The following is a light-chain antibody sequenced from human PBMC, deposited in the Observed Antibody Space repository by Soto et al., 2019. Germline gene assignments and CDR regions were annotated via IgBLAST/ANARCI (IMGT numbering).Light chain of an antibody. CDR3: QQYDSYSYT. CDR2: KAS. V-gene: IGKV1-5*03. J-gene: IGKJ2*01. CDR1: QSISNW. Sequence: DIQMTQSPSTVSASVGDRVTITCRASQSISNWLAWYQQKPGEAPKLLIYKASTLDSGVPSRFSGSGPGTEFTLTISSLQPDDFATYYCQQYDSYSYTFGQGTKLEIK.